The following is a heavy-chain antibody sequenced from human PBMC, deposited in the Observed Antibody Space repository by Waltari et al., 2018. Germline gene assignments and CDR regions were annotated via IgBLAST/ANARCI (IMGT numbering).Heavy chain of an antibody. Sequence: DVQLVESGGGLVQPGGSLRLSCAASGFALRTSWMHWVRHGPGTGLMWVSRIDSDGSSTSYEDSVRGRFTSSRDNAKNTLYLQMNSVRDEDTAVYYCGRARVQGVKYFDYWGRGTLVTVSS. CDR3: GRARVQGVKYFDY. CDR2: IDSDGSST. J-gene: IGHJ4*02. V-gene: IGHV3-74*01. CDR1: GFALRTSW. D-gene: IGHD3-10*01.